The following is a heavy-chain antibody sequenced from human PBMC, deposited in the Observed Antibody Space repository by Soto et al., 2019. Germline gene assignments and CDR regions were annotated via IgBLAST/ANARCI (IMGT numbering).Heavy chain of an antibody. D-gene: IGHD3-10*01. J-gene: IGHJ4*02. CDR1: GLTFGDYA. V-gene: IGHV3-49*03. CDR3: AKDMVRGVIPPILDH. CDR2: IRSKAFGGTT. Sequence: PGGSLRLSCTASGLTFGDYAMSWFRQTPGKGLEWVGFIRSKAFGGTTEYAASAKGRFTISRDDSKNIANLQMNSLKTEDTAVYYCAKDMVRGVIPPILDHWGQGT.